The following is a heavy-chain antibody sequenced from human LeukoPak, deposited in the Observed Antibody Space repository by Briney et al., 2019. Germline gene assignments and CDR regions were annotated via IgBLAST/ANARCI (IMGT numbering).Heavy chain of an antibody. Sequence: ASVKVSCKASGYTFTSYFIYWVRQAPGQGLEWMGIINPTGGVSTNYAQKFQGRVTMTSDTSTTTVYMELSSLKYDDTAVYYCARGGTVRHSGIDYWGQGTLVTVSS. CDR3: ARGGTVRHSGIDY. J-gene: IGHJ4*02. CDR2: INPTGGVST. V-gene: IGHV1-46*01. CDR1: GYTFTSYF. D-gene: IGHD3-10*01.